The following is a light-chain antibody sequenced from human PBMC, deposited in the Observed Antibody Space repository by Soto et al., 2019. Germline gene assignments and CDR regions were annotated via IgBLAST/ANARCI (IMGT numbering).Light chain of an antibody. CDR2: DND. CDR3: ATWDRSLSVGV. J-gene: IGLJ2*01. Sequence: QSVLTQPPSVSAAPGQKVTISCSGSSSNIGNNYVFWYQQLPGTAPKLLIYDNDKRPSGIPDRFSGSKSGTSATLGITGLQTGDEADYYCATWDRSLSVGVLGGRTKLTVL. CDR1: SSNIGNNY. V-gene: IGLV1-51*01.